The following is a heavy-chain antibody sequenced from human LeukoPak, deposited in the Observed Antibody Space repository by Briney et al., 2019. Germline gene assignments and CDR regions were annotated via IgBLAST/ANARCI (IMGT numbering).Heavy chain of an antibody. CDR1: GVFMRNYY. V-gene: IGHV4-59*01. J-gene: IGHJ4*02. CDR2: INSIGST. CDR3: ARDFTLEGDSYFDY. D-gene: IGHD1-26*01. Sequence: SETLSLTCTVSGVFMRNYYWSWIRQPPGKGLEWIGHINSIGSTKYNPSLKSRVAISVDTSKNQFSLKLSSVTAAETALYYCARDFTLEGDSYFDYWGQGILVTVSS.